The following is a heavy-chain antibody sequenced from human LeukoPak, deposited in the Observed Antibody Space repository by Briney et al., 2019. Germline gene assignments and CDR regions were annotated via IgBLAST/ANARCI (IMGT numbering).Heavy chain of an antibody. CDR2: IYYSGST. J-gene: IGHJ3*02. CDR3: AKTLYCSSTSCLSAFDI. CDR1: GFTFSSYSMN. V-gene: IGHV4-59*04. D-gene: IGHD2-2*01. Sequence: GSLRLSCAASGFTFSSYSMNWVRQPPGKGLEWIGYIYYSGSTYYNPSLKSRVTISVDTSKNQFSLKLSSVTAADTAVYYCAKTLYCSSTSCLSAFDIWGQGTMVTVSS.